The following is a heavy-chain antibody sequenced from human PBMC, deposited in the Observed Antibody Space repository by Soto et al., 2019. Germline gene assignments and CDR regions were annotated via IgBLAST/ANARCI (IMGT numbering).Heavy chain of an antibody. Sequence: GGSLRLSCAASGFTFSSYGMHWVRQAPGKGLEWVAVISYDGSNKYYADSVKGRFTISRDNSKNTLYLQMNSLRAEDTAVYYCAKAITMVRGVIITPSYFDYWGQGTLVTVSS. V-gene: IGHV3-30*18. J-gene: IGHJ4*02. CDR2: ISYDGSNK. CDR3: AKAITMVRGVIITPSYFDY. D-gene: IGHD3-10*01. CDR1: GFTFSSYG.